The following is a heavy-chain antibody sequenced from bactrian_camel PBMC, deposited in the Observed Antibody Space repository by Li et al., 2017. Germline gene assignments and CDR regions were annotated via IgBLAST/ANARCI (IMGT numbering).Heavy chain of an antibody. CDR2: IRRDGET. V-gene: IGHV3S53*01. J-gene: IGHJ6*01. Sequence: HVQLVESGGGSVQAGGSLRLSCQASRTIAGSYNMAWFRQTPEKEREAVATIRRDGETTYADSVKGRFTISKDNAKNTLYLQMNSLKPEDTAMYYCAADPHSWSVCNLQTTDRGYWGQGTQVTVS. CDR3: AADPHSWSVCNLQTTDRGY. CDR1: RTIAGSYN. D-gene: IGHD6*01.